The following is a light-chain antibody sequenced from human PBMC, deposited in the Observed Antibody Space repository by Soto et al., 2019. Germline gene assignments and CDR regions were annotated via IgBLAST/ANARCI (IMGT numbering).Light chain of an antibody. V-gene: IGKV1-39*01. Sequence: DIQMTQSTSSLSASIGDRVTITCRASQTINTALNWYQQKPGKAPELLIYATSILQSGVPSRFSGSGFGTNFILNISSLQPEDFATYYCQQSYSAPTFGGGTKVEVK. CDR1: QTINTA. CDR2: ATS. CDR3: QQSYSAPT. J-gene: IGKJ4*01.